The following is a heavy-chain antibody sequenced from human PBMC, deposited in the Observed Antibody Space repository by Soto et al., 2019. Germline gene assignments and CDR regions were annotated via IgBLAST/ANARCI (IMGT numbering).Heavy chain of an antibody. CDR3: ARVYGYGSTNDAFDI. V-gene: IGHV1-18*01. CDR2: ISAYNGNT. CDR1: GYTFTSYG. D-gene: IGHD2-2*01. J-gene: IGHJ3*02. Sequence: QIQLVQSGAEVKKPEASVKVSCKASGYTFTSYGISWVRQAPGQGREWMGWISAYNGNTNYAQKLQGRVTMTTDTSTSTAYMELRSLRSDDTAVYYCARVYGYGSTNDAFDIWGQGTMVTVSS.